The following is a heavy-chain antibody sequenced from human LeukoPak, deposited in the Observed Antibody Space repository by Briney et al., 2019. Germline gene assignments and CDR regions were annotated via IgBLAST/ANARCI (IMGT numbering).Heavy chain of an antibody. CDR1: GGSISSSSYY. Sequence: SETLSLTCTVSGGSISSSSYYWGWIRQPPGKGLEWIVSIYYSGSTYYNPSLKSRFTISVDTSKNQFSLKLSSVTAADTAVYYCARQGYSSSWYDYWGQGTLVTVSS. CDR2: IYYSGST. J-gene: IGHJ4*02. CDR3: ARQGYSSSWYDY. V-gene: IGHV4-39*01. D-gene: IGHD6-13*01.